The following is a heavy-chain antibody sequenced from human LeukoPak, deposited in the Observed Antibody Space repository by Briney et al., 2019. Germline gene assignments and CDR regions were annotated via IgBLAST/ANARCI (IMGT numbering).Heavy chain of an antibody. V-gene: IGHV4-34*01. CDR2: INHSGST. CDR3: ARDPSLHYYDSSGSDY. Sequence: PSETLSLTCAVYGGSFSGYYWSWIRQPPGKGLEWIGEINHSGSTNYNPSLKSRVTISVDTSKNQFSLKLSSVIAADTAVYYCARDPSLHYYDSSGSDYWGQGTLVTVSS. D-gene: IGHD3-22*01. CDR1: GGSFSGYY. J-gene: IGHJ4*02.